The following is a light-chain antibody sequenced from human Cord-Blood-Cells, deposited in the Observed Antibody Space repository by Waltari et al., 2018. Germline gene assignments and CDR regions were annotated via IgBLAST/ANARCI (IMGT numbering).Light chain of an antibody. CDR3: QQYNNWPRSIT. J-gene: IGKJ5*01. CDR1: QSVSSN. Sequence: EIVMTQSPATLSVSPGERATLPCRASQSVSSNLAWYQQKPGQAPRLLIYGASTSATGIPARLSGSGSGTEFTLTISSLQSEDFAVYYCQQYNNWPRSITFGQGTRLEIK. CDR2: GAS. V-gene: IGKV3-15*01.